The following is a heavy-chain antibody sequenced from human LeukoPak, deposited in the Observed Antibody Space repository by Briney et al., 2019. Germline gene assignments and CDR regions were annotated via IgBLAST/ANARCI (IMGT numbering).Heavy chain of an antibody. CDR1: GFSFNIYA. V-gene: IGHV3-23*01. J-gene: IGHJ4*02. CDR2: ISAGGGTT. D-gene: IGHD6-13*01. Sequence: GGSLRLSCAASGFSFNIYAMTWVRQPPGKGLEWVSSISAGGGTTDYADSVKGRLTISRDFSKNTLYLQMNGLRADDTAVYYCAKYRNSWHSTGPFDYWGQGTLVTVSS. CDR3: AKYRNSWHSTGPFDY.